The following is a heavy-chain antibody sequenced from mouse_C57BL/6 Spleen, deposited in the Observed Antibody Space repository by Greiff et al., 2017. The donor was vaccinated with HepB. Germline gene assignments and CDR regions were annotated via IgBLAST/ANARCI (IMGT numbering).Heavy chain of an antibody. V-gene: IGHV5-6*01. J-gene: IGHJ2*01. CDR2: ISSGGSYT. CDR1: GFTFSSYG. CDR3: ARPNWDGYYFDY. D-gene: IGHD4-1*02. Sequence: EVKLVESGGDLVKPGGSLKLSCAASGFTFSSYGMSWVRQTPDKRLEWVATISSGGSYTYYPDSVKGRFTISRDNAKNTLYLQMSSLKSEDTAMYYCARPNWDGYYFDYWGQGTTLTVSS.